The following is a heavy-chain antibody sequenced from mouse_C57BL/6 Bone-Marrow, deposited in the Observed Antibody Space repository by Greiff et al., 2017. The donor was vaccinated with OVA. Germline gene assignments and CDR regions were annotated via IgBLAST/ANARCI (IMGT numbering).Heavy chain of an antibody. V-gene: IGHV1-80*01. CDR2: IYPGDGDT. D-gene: IGHD3-2*02. CDR1: GYAFSSYW. Sequence: VQLQESGAELVKPGASVKISCKASGYAFSSYWMNWVKQRPGKGLEWIGQIYPGDGDTNYNGTFKGQATLTADKSSSTAYMQLSSLTSEDSAVDDCARGETAKATLFAYWGQGTLVTVSA. CDR3: ARGETAKATLFAY. J-gene: IGHJ3*01.